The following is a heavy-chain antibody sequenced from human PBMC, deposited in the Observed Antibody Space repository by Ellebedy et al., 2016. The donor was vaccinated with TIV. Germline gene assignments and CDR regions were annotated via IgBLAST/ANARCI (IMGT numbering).Heavy chain of an antibody. J-gene: IGHJ5*02. D-gene: IGHD6-13*01. Sequence: PGGSLRLSCAASGFTFSSYDMHWFRQATGRGLEWVSGIGTAGDTYYTGSVKGRVTISRENAKNSLYLQMNSLRAEDTAVYYCASYSSSVVPSWGQGTLVTVSS. CDR2: IGTAGDT. CDR3: ASYSSSVVPS. CDR1: GFTFSSYD. V-gene: IGHV3-13*01.